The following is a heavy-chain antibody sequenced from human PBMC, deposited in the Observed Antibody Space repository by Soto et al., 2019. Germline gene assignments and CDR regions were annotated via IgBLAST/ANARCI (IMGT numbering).Heavy chain of an antibody. Sequence: GASVKVSCKASGGTFSSYAISWVRQAPGQGLEWMGGIIPIFGTANYAQKFQGRVTITADESTSTAYMELSSLRSEDTAVYYCARDQRGYSYGWGWYYYGMDVWGQGTTVTVSS. CDR2: IIPIFGTA. V-gene: IGHV1-69*13. J-gene: IGHJ6*02. CDR3: ARDQRGYSYGWGWYYYGMDV. CDR1: GGTFSSYA. D-gene: IGHD5-18*01.